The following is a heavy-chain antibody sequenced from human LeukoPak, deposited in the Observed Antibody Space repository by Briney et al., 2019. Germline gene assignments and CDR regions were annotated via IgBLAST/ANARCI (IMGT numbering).Heavy chain of an antibody. CDR1: GGSISSSGYY. CDR3: ARELRNYYDSPDDY. CDR2: IYYSGTT. D-gene: IGHD3-22*01. Sequence: KPSETLSLTCTVSGGSISSSGYYWGWIRQPPGKGLEWIGNIYYSGTTYYNPSLKSRVTISVDTSKNQFSLKLNSVTAADTAVYYCARELRNYYDSPDDYWGQGTLVTVSS. J-gene: IGHJ4*02. V-gene: IGHV4-39*07.